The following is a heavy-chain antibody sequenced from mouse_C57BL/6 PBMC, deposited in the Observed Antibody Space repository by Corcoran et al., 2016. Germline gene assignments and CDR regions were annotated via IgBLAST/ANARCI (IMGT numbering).Heavy chain of an antibody. CDR2: INTYSGVP. CDR1: GYTFTTYG. D-gene: IGHD1-1*01. Sequence: QIQLVQSGPELKKPGETVKISCKASGYTFTTYGMSWVKQAPGKGLKWMGWINTYSGVPTYADDFKGRFAFSLETSASTAYLQINNLKNEDTATIFWARGRDGSSGFAYWGQGTLVTVSA. V-gene: IGHV9-3*01. J-gene: IGHJ3*01. CDR3: ARGRDGSSGFAY.